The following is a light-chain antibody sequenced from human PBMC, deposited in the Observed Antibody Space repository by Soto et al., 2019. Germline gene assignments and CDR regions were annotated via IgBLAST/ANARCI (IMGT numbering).Light chain of an antibody. CDR1: SSDVGPYNL. CDR2: EVV. Sequence: QSALTQPASVSGSPGQSITISCTGSSSDVGPYNLVSWYQHHPGKAPKLMISEVVKRPTGVSNRVSGSKSGNTASLTISGLQAGDEADYYCCSYAGSSMFVFGGGTKVTVL. J-gene: IGLJ2*01. CDR3: CSYAGSSMFV. V-gene: IGLV2-23*02.